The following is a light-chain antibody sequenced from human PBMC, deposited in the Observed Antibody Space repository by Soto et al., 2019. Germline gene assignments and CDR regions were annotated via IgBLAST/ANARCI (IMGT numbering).Light chain of an antibody. CDR2: KTS. V-gene: IGKV1-5*03. J-gene: IGKJ2*01. CDR1: QNIVNW. Sequence: DIQMTQSPSTLSASVGDRVTITCRARQNIVNWLAWYQQKPWKAPNLLIYKTSTLQRGVPSRFSGSGSGTEFTLTISSLQPDDFATYYCQQYDSHPMYTFGQGTKVEI. CDR3: QQYDSHPMYT.